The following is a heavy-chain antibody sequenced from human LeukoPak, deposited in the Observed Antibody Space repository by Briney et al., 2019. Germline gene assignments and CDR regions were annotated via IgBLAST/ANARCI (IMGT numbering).Heavy chain of an antibody. CDR1: GGSISGSSYY. CDR2: IYYSGST. Sequence: SETLSLTCTVSGGSISGSSYYWGWIRQPPGKGLEWIGSIYYSGSTNYNPSLKSRVTISVDTSKKQFSLKLSSVTAADTAVYYCVREAATDYYDSSGYYRQTEVFDAWGQGTMVTVSS. J-gene: IGHJ3*01. V-gene: IGHV4-39*07. CDR3: VREAATDYYDSSGYYRQTEVFDA. D-gene: IGHD3-22*01.